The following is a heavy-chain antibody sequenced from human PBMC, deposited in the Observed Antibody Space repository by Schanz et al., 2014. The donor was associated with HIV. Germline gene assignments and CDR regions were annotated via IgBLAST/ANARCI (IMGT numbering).Heavy chain of an antibody. CDR1: GFSFNNYG. Sequence: VQLVESGGGVVQPGRSLRLSCVASGFSFNNYGMHWVRQAPGKGLEWVSTISGSDGDTYYADSVKGRFTISRDNSRNALYLHMNSLRADDTAIYYCVKAYSSGFSGAGSWGQGTLVTVSS. CDR2: ISGSDGDT. D-gene: IGHD5-18*01. CDR3: VKAYSSGFSGAGS. V-gene: IGHV3-23*04. J-gene: IGHJ5*02.